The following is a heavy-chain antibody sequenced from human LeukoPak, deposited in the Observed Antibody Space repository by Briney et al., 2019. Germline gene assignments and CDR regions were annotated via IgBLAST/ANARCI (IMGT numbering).Heavy chain of an antibody. D-gene: IGHD5-24*01. CDR2: ISWDGSNT. J-gene: IGHJ3*02. CDR1: GFTFSSYA. CDR3: AKMATRLNDAFDI. Sequence: TGGSLRLSCAASGFTFSSYAMHWVRQAPGKGLEWVSLISWDGSNTHYVDSVKGRFTISGDNGKNSLYLLMTSLRTEDAALYYCAKMATRLNDAFDIWGQGTMVTVSS. V-gene: IGHV3-43*01.